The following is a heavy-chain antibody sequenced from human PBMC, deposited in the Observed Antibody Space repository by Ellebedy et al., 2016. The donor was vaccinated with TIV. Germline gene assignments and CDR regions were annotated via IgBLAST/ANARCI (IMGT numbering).Heavy chain of an antibody. CDR2: NNAYDNAI. D-gene: IGHD2-2*01. CDR3: ARDEGRGYAMDV. V-gene: IGHV3-48*03. J-gene: IGHJ6*02. Sequence: GESLKISXTTSGFTFADYAMSWFRRTPGKGLEWVAHNNAYDNAIFYADSVRGRFSISRGNSLYLQMNSLRDEDTAVYYCARDEGRGYAMDVWGQGTTVIVSS. CDR1: GFTFADYA.